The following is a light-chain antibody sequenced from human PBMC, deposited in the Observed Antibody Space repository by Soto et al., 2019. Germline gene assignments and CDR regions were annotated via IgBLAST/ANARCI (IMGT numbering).Light chain of an antibody. CDR3: QQYGSSPPFT. CDR1: QSVSSSY. Sequence: EIVLTQSPGTLSLSPGERATLSCRASQSVSSSYLAWYQQKPGQAPRRLIYGASSSATGIPDRFSGSGSGTDFTLTISRLEPEDFAVYYCQQYGSSPPFTFGHGTKVDIK. CDR2: GAS. V-gene: IGKV3-20*01. J-gene: IGKJ3*01.